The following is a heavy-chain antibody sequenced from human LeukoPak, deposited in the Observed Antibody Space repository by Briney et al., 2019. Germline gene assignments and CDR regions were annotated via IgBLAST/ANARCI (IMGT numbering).Heavy chain of an antibody. V-gene: IGHV3-23*01. CDR3: AKDLRTTVASDPFDY. D-gene: IGHD6-19*01. J-gene: IGHJ4*02. Sequence: PGGSLRLSCAASGFTFSSYAMSWVRQAPGKGLEWVSAISGSGGSTYYADSVEGRFTISRDNSKNTLYLQLNSLRAEDTAVYYCAKDLRTTVASDPFDYWGQGTLVTVSS. CDR2: ISGSGGST. CDR1: GFTFSSYA.